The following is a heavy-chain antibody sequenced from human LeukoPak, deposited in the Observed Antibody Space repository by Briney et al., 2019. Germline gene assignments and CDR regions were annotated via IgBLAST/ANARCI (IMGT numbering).Heavy chain of an antibody. Sequence: KPSGTLSLTCTVSGGSISSYYWSWIRQPVGKGLEWIGRIYTSGSTNYNPSLKSRVTMSVDTSKNQFSLKLSSVTAADTAVYYCARDLRRANQGDYGSFDIWGQGTTVTVSS. CDR2: IYTSGST. CDR3: ARDLRRANQGDYGSFDI. V-gene: IGHV4-4*07. J-gene: IGHJ3*02. D-gene: IGHD4-17*01. CDR1: GGSISSYY.